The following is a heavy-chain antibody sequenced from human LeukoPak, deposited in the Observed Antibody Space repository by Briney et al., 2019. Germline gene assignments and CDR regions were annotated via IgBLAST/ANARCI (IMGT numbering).Heavy chain of an antibody. J-gene: IGHJ6*02. V-gene: IGHV4-34*01. CDR1: GGSFSGYY. CDR3: ARMSEYYYYGMDV. Sequence: PSETLSLTCAVYGGSFSGYYWSWIRQPPGKGLEWIGEINHSGSTNYNPSLKSRVTMSVDTSKNQFSLKLNSVTAADTAVYYCARMSEYYYYGMDVWGQGTTVTVSS. CDR2: INHSGST.